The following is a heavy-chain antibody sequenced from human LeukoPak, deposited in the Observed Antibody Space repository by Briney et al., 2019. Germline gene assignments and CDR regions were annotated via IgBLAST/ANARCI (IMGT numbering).Heavy chain of an antibody. V-gene: IGHV4-61*02. D-gene: IGHD1-14*01. Sequence: SETLSLTCTVSGGSISSGGYCWSWIRQSAGKGLEWIGRVYPSGTTNYNPTLESRVTISVDTSMNQFSLKVSSVTAADTAVYYCASAPVYSLDHWGQGTLVTVSS. CDR3: ASAPVYSLDH. J-gene: IGHJ4*02. CDR2: VYPSGTT. CDR1: GGSISSGGYC.